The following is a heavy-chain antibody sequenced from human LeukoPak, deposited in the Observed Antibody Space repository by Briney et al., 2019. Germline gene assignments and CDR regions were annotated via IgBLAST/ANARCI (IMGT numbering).Heavy chain of an antibody. CDR2: IYHSGST. Sequence: PSETLSLTCTVSGGSISSGSYYWSWIRQPAGKGLEWIGYIYHSGSTYYNPSLKSRVTISVDRSKNQFSLKLSSVTAADTAVYYCARYVVVLRRGFDYWGQGTLVTVSS. D-gene: IGHD2-2*01. CDR1: GGSISSGSYY. J-gene: IGHJ4*02. CDR3: ARYVVVLRRGFDY. V-gene: IGHV4-30-2*01.